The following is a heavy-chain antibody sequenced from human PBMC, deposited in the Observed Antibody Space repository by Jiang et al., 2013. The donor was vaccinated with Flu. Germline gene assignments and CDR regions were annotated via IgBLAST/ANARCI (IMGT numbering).Heavy chain of an antibody. J-gene: IGHJ3*02. D-gene: IGHD3-10*01. CDR2: IRSKANSYAT. CDR1: GFTFSGSA. V-gene: IGHV3-73*01. CDR3: TRLIITSDAFDI. Sequence: VQLVESGGGLVQPGGSLKLSCAASGFTFSGSAMHWVRQASGKGLEWVGRIRSKANSYATAYAASVKGRFTISRDDSKNTAYPQMNSLKTEDTAVYYCTRLIITSDAFDIWGRRDNGHRLF.